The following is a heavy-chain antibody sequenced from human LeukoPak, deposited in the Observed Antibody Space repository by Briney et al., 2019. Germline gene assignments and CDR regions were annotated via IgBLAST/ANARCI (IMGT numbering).Heavy chain of an antibody. CDR3: ATPYSNSGGYYSGAFDY. V-gene: IGHV5-51*01. Sequence: GESLKISCKASGYIFTSYWIGWVRQMPGKGLEWMEIIYPDNSDIRYSPSFQGQVTISADKSITTAYLQWSSLKASDTALYYCATPYSNSGGYYSGAFDYWGQGSLVTVSS. J-gene: IGHJ4*02. CDR2: IYPDNSDI. CDR1: GYIFTSYW. D-gene: IGHD3-22*01.